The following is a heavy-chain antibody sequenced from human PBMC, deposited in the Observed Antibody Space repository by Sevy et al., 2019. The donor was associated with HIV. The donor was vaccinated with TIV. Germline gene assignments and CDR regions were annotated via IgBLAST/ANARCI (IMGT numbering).Heavy chain of an antibody. CDR1: GYTFTSYH. D-gene: IGHD5-12*01. CDR3: ARGEPSTRAYSGYGYYYGMDV. V-gene: IGHV1-8*01. CDR2: MNPNSGNT. J-gene: IGHJ6*02. Sequence: ASVKVSCKASGYTFTSYHINWVRQATGQGLEWMGWMNPNSGNTGDAQRFQGRVTMTRNTSISTAYVELSSLRSEDTAVYYCARGEPSTRAYSGYGYYYGMDVWGQGTTVTVSS.